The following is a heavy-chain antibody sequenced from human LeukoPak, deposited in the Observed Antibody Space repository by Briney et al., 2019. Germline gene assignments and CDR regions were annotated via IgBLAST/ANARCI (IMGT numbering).Heavy chain of an antibody. CDR2: TNTDRTVK. V-gene: IGHV3-74*01. Sequence: GGSLRLSCAASGFTFSNYCMLWVRQAPGKGPESVARTNTDRTVKTYADSVKGRFTVSRDNSDNTMFLQMNSVRDEDTAVYYCGTNRWVAHPSDYWGQGTPVTVSS. J-gene: IGHJ4*02. CDR3: GTNRWVAHPSDY. D-gene: IGHD1-14*01. CDR1: GFTFSNYC.